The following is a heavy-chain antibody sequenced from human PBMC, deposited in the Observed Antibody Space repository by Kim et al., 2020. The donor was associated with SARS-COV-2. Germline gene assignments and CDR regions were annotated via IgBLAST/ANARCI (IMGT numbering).Heavy chain of an antibody. J-gene: IGHJ3*02. CDR1: GFTFSNAW. CDR2: IKSKTDGGTT. Sequence: GGSLRLSCAASGFTFSNAWMSWVRQAPGKGLEWVGRIKSKTDGGTTDYAAPVKGRFTISRDDSKNTLYLQMNSLKTEDTAVYYCTTGHLGKIGEYLWFVELNFAFDIWGQGTMVTVSS. V-gene: IGHV3-15*01. D-gene: IGHD3-10*01. CDR3: TTGHLGKIGEYLWFVELNFAFDI.